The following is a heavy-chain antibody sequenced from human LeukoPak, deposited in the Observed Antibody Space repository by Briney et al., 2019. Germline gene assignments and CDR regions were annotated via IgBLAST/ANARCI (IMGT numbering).Heavy chain of an antibody. J-gene: IGHJ4*02. D-gene: IGHD6-6*01. V-gene: IGHV4-31*03. CDR2: IYYSGST. CDR3: ARTGGSSSYYFDY. CDR1: VGSISSGGYY. Sequence: SETRSLTGTVSVGSISSGGYYWSWIRQHPGKALEWIGYIYYSGSTYYNPSLKSRVTISVDTSKNQFSLKLSSVTAADTAVYYRARTGGSSSYYFDYWGQGTLVTVSS.